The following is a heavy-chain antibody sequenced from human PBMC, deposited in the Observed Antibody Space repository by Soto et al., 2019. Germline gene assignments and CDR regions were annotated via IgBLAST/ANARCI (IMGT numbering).Heavy chain of an antibody. J-gene: IGHJ6*02. CDR1: GFSLSTTGVG. Sequence: QITLKESGPTLAKPTQTLTPTCTFSGFSLSTTGVGVGWIRQPPGKALEWLALIYWDEDKRYNPSLNSRLTITKDTSKNLVVLAMTNMDPVDTATYYCVQSRCGGDCLQSYSSHSYYGLDVWGQGTTVTVSS. D-gene: IGHD2-21*02. CDR2: IYWDEDK. CDR3: VQSRCGGDCLQSYSSHSYYGLDV. V-gene: IGHV2-5*02.